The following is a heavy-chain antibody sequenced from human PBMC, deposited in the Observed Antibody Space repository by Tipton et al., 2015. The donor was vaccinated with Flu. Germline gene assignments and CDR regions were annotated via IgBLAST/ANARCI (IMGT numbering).Heavy chain of an antibody. J-gene: IGHJ4*02. D-gene: IGHD5-12*01. Sequence: QLVQSGAEVKKPGSSVKVSCKASGGTFSNYAISWVRQAPGQGLEWMGGIIPIFGTANYAQKFQGRVTITADKSTSTAYMELRSLRSEDTAVYYCAVEVATGFYYFDYWGQGTLVTVSS. CDR2: IIPIFGTA. V-gene: IGHV1-69*06. CDR1: GGTFSNYA. CDR3: AVEVATGFYYFDY.